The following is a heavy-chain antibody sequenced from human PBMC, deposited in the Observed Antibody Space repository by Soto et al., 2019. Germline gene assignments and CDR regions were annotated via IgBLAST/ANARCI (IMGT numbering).Heavy chain of an antibody. V-gene: IGHV3-21*01. CDR3: ARIIHSLIAGVAGALDY. J-gene: IGHJ4*02. D-gene: IGHD6-13*01. Sequence: EVQLVESGGGLVKPGGSLRLSCAASGFTFSSYSMNWVRQAPGKGLEWVSSISSSSSYIYYADSVKGRFTISRDNANNSLHLKMNSLRAEDTAVYYYARIIHSLIAGVAGALDYWGQGTLATVSS. CDR1: GFTFSSYS. CDR2: ISSSSSYI.